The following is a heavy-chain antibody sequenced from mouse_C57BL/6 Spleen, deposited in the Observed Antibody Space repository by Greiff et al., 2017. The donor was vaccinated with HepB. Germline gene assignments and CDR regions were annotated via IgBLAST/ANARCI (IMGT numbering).Heavy chain of an antibody. CDR2: ISSGGSYT. J-gene: IGHJ2*01. CDR1: GFTFSSYG. V-gene: IGHV5-6*01. Sequence: EVKLMESGGDLVKPGGSLKLSCAASGFTFSSYGMSWVRQTPDKRLEWVATISSGGSYTYYPDSVKGRFTISRDNAKNTLYLQMSSLKSEDTAMYYCARHGYDGYPDYWGQGTTLTVSS. CDR3: ARHGYDGYPDY. D-gene: IGHD2-3*01.